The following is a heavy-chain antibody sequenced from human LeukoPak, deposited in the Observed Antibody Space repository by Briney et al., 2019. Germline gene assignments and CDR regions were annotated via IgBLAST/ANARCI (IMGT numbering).Heavy chain of an antibody. CDR3: ARDPAYSYGLYYYYYMDV. Sequence: GRSLRLSCAASGFTFSSYAMHWVRQAPGKGLEWVAVISYDGSNKYYADSVKGRFAISRDNSKNTLYLQMNSLRAEDTAVYYCARDPAYSYGLYYYYYMDVWGKGTTVTVSS. V-gene: IGHV3-30*01. J-gene: IGHJ6*03. CDR1: GFTFSSYA. CDR2: ISYDGSNK. D-gene: IGHD5-18*01.